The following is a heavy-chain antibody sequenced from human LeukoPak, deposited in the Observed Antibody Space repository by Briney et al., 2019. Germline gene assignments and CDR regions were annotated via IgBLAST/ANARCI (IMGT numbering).Heavy chain of an antibody. Sequence: SETLSLTCTVSGGSISSSSYYWGWIRQPPGKGLEWIGSIYYSGSTYYNPSPKSRVTISVDTSKNQFSLKLSSVTAADTAVYYCARALGIAAAGPNWFDPWGQGTLVTVSS. CDR1: GGSISSSSYY. J-gene: IGHJ5*02. D-gene: IGHD6-13*01. CDR2: IYYSGST. V-gene: IGHV4-39*07. CDR3: ARALGIAAAGPNWFDP.